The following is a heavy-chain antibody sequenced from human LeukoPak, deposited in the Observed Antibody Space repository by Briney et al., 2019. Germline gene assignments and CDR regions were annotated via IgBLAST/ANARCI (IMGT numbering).Heavy chain of an antibody. CDR2: IIPNRGIT. CDR3: ARGPRAAAYNWFDP. V-gene: IGHV1-69*02. Sequence: SVKVSCKASGGTFSSYNISWVRQAPGQGLEWMGRIIPNRGITNYAQKFQGRVTITGDTSTSTAYMELSRLRSDDTAVYYCARGPRAAAYNWFDPWGQGTLVTVSS. J-gene: IGHJ5*02. CDR1: GGTFSSYN. D-gene: IGHD6-13*01.